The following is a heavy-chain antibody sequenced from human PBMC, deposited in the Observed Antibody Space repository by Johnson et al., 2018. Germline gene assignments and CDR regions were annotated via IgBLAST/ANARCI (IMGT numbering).Heavy chain of an antibody. J-gene: IGHJ4*02. CDR1: GFTFRNHG. CDR3: ARDIAARRLDY. D-gene: IGHD6-6*01. Sequence: QVQLVQSGGGVVQPGRSLRLSCAASGFTFRNHGMHWVRQAPGKGLEWVAVIWYDGSNQYYADSVKGRFTLSRENSKDTLDLEMNSLRAEDTAVYYCARDIAARRLDYCGQGTLVTVSS. CDR2: IWYDGSNQ. V-gene: IGHV3-33*01.